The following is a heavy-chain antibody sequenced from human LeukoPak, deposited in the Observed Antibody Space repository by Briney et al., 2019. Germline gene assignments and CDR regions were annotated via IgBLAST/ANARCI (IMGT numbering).Heavy chain of an antibody. CDR1: GYTFTGYY. J-gene: IGHJ3*02. Sequence: GAPVKVSCKASGYTFTGYYVHWVRQAPGQGLEWMGWINPNSGGTNYAQNFQGRVTMTRDTSISTAYMDLSRLRSDDTALYYCARVIPVAGIDAFDIWGQGTMVTVSS. CDR3: ARVIPVAGIDAFDI. V-gene: IGHV1-2*02. CDR2: INPNSGGT. D-gene: IGHD6-19*01.